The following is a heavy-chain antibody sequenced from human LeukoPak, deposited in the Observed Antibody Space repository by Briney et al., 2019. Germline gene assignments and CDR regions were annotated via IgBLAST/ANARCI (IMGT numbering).Heavy chain of an antibody. D-gene: IGHD2-15*01. CDR2: IYTSGST. Sequence: SETLSLTCTVSGGSISSGSYYWSWIRQPAGKGLEWIGRIYTSGSTNYNPSLKSRVTISVDTSKNQFSLKLSSVTAADTAVYYCARGAPLLLRAFDIWGQGTMVTVSS. V-gene: IGHV4-61*02. CDR3: ARGAPLLLRAFDI. CDR1: GGSISSGSYY. J-gene: IGHJ3*02.